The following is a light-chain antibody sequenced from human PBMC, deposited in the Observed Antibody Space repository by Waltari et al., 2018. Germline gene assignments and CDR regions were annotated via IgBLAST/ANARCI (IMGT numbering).Light chain of an antibody. CDR2: AVS. V-gene: IGKV3-20*01. Sequence: EIVLTQSPSTLSFYPGERATLSCRASQTISNNYLAWYQTKPGQAPRLLIYAVSHRATGIPDRFSGGGSGTDFTLTISRLEPEDFAVYYCQQFGGSPKYTFGQGTKLEIK. CDR3: QQFGGSPKYT. J-gene: IGKJ2*01. CDR1: QTISNNY.